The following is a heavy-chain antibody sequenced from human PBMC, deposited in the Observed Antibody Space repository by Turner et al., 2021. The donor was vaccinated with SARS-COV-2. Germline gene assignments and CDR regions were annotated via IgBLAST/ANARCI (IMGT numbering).Heavy chain of an antibody. CDR3: ARGDDFWSGYYYYGMDV. D-gene: IGHD3-3*01. CDR2: ISSRSSYI. Sequence: EVQLVESGGGLVKPGGSLRLSCPASGLCFSSYSMNWVPQAPGKGLEWVSSISSRSSYIYYADSVKGRFTVSRDNAKNSLHLQMNSLRAEDTAVYYCARGDDFWSGYYYYGMDVWGQGTTVTVSS. V-gene: IGHV3-21*01. CDR1: GLCFSSYS. J-gene: IGHJ6*02.